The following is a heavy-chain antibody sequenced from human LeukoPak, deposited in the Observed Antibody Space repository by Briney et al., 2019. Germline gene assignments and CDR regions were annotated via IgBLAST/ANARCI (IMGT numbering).Heavy chain of an antibody. D-gene: IGHD3-22*01. CDR3: AKDMDSSGYITLGDY. V-gene: IGHV3-43D*03. Sequence: GGALRLSGAASGCTFEDYAMHWVRQAPGKRLEWVSLISWDGGSTYYADSVKGRFTISRDNSKNSLYLQMNSLRAEDTALYYCAKDMDSSGYITLGDYWGQGTLVTVSS. CDR2: ISWDGGST. J-gene: IGHJ4*02. CDR1: GCTFEDYA.